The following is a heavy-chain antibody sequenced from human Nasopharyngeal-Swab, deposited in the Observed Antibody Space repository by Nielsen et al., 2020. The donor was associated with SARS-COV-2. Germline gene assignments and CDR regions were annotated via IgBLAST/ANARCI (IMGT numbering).Heavy chain of an antibody. CDR3: ATLSSSWYEYYFDY. CDR1: GGSISSSTYY. J-gene: IGHJ4*02. V-gene: IGHV4-39*05. Sequence: SETPSLTCTVSGGSISSSTYYWAWIRQPTGKGREWIGSIDYGGSTYYNPSLKSRATISVDTSKNQFSLKLSSVTAADTAVYYCATLSSSWYEYYFDYWGQGTLVTVSS. D-gene: IGHD6-13*01. CDR2: IDYGGST.